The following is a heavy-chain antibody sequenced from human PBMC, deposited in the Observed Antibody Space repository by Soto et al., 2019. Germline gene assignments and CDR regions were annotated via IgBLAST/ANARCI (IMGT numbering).Heavy chain of an antibody. CDR2: IVVGSGNI. J-gene: IGHJ3*01. Sequence: SVKVSCKASGYTFTSYGISWVRRAPGQGLEWIGWIVVGSGNIKYAQKFQERVSITRDMSTRTAYLELSSLTAEDSAVYYCATEKWTDAFDLWGQGTVVTVSS. CDR1: GYTFTSYG. V-gene: IGHV1-58*02. D-gene: IGHD1-26*01. CDR3: ATEKWTDAFDL.